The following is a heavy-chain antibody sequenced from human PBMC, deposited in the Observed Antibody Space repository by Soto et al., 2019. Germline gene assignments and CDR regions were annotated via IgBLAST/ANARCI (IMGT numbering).Heavy chain of an antibody. J-gene: IGHJ5*02. CDR2: ISAYNGNT. CDR3: ARATGIGYDILTGYYSASGFDH. Sequence: XSVNFACKASGYTFTIYGIGWVRQAHGQGLEWVGWISAYNGNTNYAQKLQGRVTMTTDTSTSTAYMELRGLRSDDTAVYYCARATGIGYDILTGYYSASGFDHWGQGNLLTVSS. CDR1: GYTFTIYG. V-gene: IGHV1-18*01. D-gene: IGHD3-9*01.